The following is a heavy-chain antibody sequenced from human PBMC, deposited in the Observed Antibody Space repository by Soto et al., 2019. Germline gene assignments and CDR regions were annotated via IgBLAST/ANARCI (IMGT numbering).Heavy chain of an antibody. V-gene: IGHV1-18*01. CDR1: GYTFTSYG. J-gene: IGHJ6*02. D-gene: IGHD3-3*01. Sequence: ASVKVSCKASGYTFTSYGISWVRQAPGQGLEWMGWISAYNGNTNYAQKLQGRVTMTTDTSTSKAYMELRSLRSDDTAVYYCARDCAVLRFLEWLLPPYYYYGMDVWGQGTTVTVSS. CDR2: ISAYNGNT. CDR3: ARDCAVLRFLEWLLPPYYYYGMDV.